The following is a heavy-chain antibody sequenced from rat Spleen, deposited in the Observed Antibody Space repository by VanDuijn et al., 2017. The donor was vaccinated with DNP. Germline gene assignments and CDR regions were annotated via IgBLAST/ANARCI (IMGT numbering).Heavy chain of an antibody. Sequence: EVQLVESGGGLVRPGRSLKLSCAASGFTFSNYHMAWVRQAPTKGLEWVASISSDVTNTYYGNSVKGRFTISRNNAKNTQYLQMDSLRSEDTATYYCARRGYSEYYFDYWGQGVMVTVSS. CDR2: ISSDVTNT. J-gene: IGHJ2*01. CDR3: ARRGYSEYYFDY. V-gene: IGHV5S13*01. CDR1: GFTFSNYH. D-gene: IGHD1-1*01.